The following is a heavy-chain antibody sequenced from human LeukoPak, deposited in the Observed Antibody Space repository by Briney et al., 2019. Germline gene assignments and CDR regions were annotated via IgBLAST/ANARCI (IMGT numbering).Heavy chain of an antibody. CDR2: TGIYDGDK. Sequence: ASANLSCTAPGSAFTISGNSWRRQPPAPGQGWVGWTGIYDGDKNYAQELQGRVTMTTDTCTSTAYMELRSLRSDDTAVYYCARDAQLRYCTNGVCYTATQPIDHWGQGTLVTVSS. V-gene: IGHV1-18*01. J-gene: IGHJ4*02. D-gene: IGHD2-8*01. CDR1: GSAFTISG. CDR3: ARDAQLRYCTNGVCYTATQPIDH.